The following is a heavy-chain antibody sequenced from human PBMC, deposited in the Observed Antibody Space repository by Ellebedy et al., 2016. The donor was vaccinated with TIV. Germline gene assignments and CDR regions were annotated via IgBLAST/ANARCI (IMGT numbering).Heavy chain of an antibody. D-gene: IGHD1-26*01. CDR3: ARGHTAVEATLFFDW. J-gene: IGHJ4*02. CDR2: INHSGST. V-gene: IGHV4-34*01. CDR1: GGSFSGYY. Sequence: GSLRLXXAVYGGSFSGYYWSWIRQPPGKGLEWIGEINHSGSTNYNPSLKGRVTISVDTSKNQFSLKLSSVTAADTAAYYCARGHTAVEATLFFDWWGQGTLVTVSS.